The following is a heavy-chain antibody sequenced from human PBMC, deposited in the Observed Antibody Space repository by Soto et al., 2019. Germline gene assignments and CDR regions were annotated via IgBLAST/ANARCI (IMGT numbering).Heavy chain of an antibody. Sequence: QVQLVQSGAEVKKPGSSVKVSCKASGGTFSSYTISWVRQAPGQGLEWMGRIIPILGIANYAQKFQGRVTITADKSTSTAYMELSSLRSEDTAVYYCARDRSVRSSRHPHFDYWGQGTLVTVSS. CDR1: GGTFSSYT. CDR3: ARDRSVRSSRHPHFDY. CDR2: IIPILGIA. D-gene: IGHD6-13*01. V-gene: IGHV1-69*08. J-gene: IGHJ4*02.